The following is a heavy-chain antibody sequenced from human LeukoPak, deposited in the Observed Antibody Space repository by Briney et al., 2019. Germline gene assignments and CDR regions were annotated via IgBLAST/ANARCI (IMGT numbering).Heavy chain of an antibody. CDR2: ISTSTKTI. J-gene: IGHJ4*02. CDR1: GFSFSDYY. CDR3: ARAYYRDSSAYYIFDY. Sequence: KPGGSLRLSCAASGFSFSDYYMTWIRQAPGKGLEWISYISTSTKTIYYSDSVKGRFTISRDNAKNSLYLQMDGLRAEDTAVYYCARAYYRDSSAYYIFDYWGQGTLVTVSS. V-gene: IGHV3-11*01. D-gene: IGHD3-22*01.